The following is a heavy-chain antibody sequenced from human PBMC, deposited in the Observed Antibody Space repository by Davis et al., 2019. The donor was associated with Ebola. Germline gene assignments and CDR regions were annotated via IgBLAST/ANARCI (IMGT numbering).Heavy chain of an antibody. CDR3: ARGAPLGGLIDRWW. CDR1: GYTFTGYY. D-gene: IGHD3-16*02. J-gene: IGHJ4*02. V-gene: IGHV1-2*04. CDR2: INPHSGGT. Sequence: ASVKVSCKASGYTFTGYYIHWVRQAPGQGLEWMGWINPHSGGTNYAQKFQGWVTMTRYTSISTFYMELSRMRSDDTAVYYCARGAPLGGLIDRWWWGQGTLVTVSS.